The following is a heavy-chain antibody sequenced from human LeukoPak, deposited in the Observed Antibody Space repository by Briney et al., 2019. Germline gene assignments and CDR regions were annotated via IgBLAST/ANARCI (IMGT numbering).Heavy chain of an antibody. J-gene: IGHJ4*02. D-gene: IGHD2-15*01. Sequence: PSETLSLTCTVSGGSIRISSYYRGWIRQPPGKGLEWIGSIYYSGSTYYNPSLKSRVTISVDTFKNQFSLKLTSVTAADTAVYYCARREDPFDYWGQGTLVTVSS. CDR2: IYYSGST. V-gene: IGHV4-39*01. CDR1: GGSIRISSYY. CDR3: ARREDPFDY.